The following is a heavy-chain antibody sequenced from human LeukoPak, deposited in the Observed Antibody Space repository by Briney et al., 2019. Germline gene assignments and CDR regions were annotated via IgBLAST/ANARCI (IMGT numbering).Heavy chain of an antibody. D-gene: IGHD3-10*02. CDR1: RFTFSSYE. CDR2: ISSSGSSI. CDR3: AELGITMIGGV. V-gene: IGHV3-48*03. Sequence: GGSLRLSCAASRFTFSSYEMNWVRQAPGKGLEWVSYISSSGSSIYYADSVKGRFTISRDNAKNSLYLQMNSLRAEDTAVYYCAELGITMIGGVWGKGTTVTISS. J-gene: IGHJ6*04.